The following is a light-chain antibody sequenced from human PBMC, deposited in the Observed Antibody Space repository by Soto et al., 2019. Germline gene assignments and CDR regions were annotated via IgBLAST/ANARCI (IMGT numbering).Light chain of an antibody. CDR1: QSVSSSY. V-gene: IGKV3-20*01. CDR2: GAS. Sequence: EIVLTQSPGTLSLSPGARATLSCRASQSVSSSYLAWYQQKPGQAPRLLIYGASSRATGIPDRLSDSGSGTVFTLTISRREPEDFAGYYCQQYGSSPRTFGQGTQVEMK. J-gene: IGKJ1*01. CDR3: QQYGSSPRT.